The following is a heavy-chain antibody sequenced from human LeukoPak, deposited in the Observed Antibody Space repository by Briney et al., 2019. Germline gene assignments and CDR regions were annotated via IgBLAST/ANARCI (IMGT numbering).Heavy chain of an antibody. D-gene: IGHD4-17*01. CDR3: ATAKRGYGSFDY. V-gene: IGHV1-24*01. CDR2: FDPEDGET. CDR1: GYTLTELS. Sequence: EASVKVSCKVSGYTLTELSMHWVRQAPGKGLEWMGGFDPEDGETIYAQKFQGRVTMTEDTSTDTAYMELSSLRSEDTAVYYCATAKRGYGSFDYWGQGTLVTVSS. J-gene: IGHJ4*02.